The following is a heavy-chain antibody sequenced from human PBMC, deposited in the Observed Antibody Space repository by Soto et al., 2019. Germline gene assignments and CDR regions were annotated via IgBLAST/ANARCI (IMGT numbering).Heavy chain of an antibody. CDR2: IVPMLGTP. CDR3: ARNGTYSSSLSQYSGMDV. J-gene: IGHJ6*02. CDR1: GGTFDNFI. D-gene: IGHD1-26*01. Sequence: QVQLVQSGAEVKEPGSSVRVSCKASGGTFDNFIMNWVRQTPGQGLEWMGGIVPMLGTPTYAEKFKGRVTISATGSTSTMYMAVTSLRSDDTAIYYCARNGTYSSSLSQYSGMDVWGQGTTVTVSS. V-gene: IGHV1-69*01.